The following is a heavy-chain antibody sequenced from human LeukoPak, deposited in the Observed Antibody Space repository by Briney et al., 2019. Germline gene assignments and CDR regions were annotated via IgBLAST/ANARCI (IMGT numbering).Heavy chain of an antibody. Sequence: ASVKVSCKASGYTFTSYGISWVRQAPGQGLEWMGWISAYNGNTNYAQKLQGRVTMTTDTSTSTAYMELRSLRSDDTAVYYCARDLGYCSGGSCPYFDYWGQGTLVTVSS. CDR3: ARDLGYCSGGSCPYFDY. CDR2: ISAYNGNT. D-gene: IGHD2-15*01. J-gene: IGHJ4*02. CDR1: GYTFTSYG. V-gene: IGHV1-18*01.